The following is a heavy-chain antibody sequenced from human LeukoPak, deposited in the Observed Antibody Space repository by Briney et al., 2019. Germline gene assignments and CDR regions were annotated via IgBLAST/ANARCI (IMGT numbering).Heavy chain of an antibody. D-gene: IGHD3-10*01. CDR2: INPNSGAT. CDR3: ARGRRILGGPENAGDFFDF. CDR1: GYTFSNYG. Sequence: WASVKVSCKASGYTFSNYGFIWVRQAPGQGLKWMGWINPNSGATHYAQSFQARVTMTRDTSIGSGYMELTGLESDDTAVYYCARGRRILGGPENAGDFFDFWGQGSLVTVSS. J-gene: IGHJ4*01. V-gene: IGHV1-2*02.